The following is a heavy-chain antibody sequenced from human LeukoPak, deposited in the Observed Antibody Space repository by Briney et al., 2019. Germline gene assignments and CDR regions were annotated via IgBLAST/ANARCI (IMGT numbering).Heavy chain of an antibody. CDR1: GGSFSGYY. D-gene: IGHD2-21*01. V-gene: IGHV4-34*01. Sequence: SETLSLTCAVYGGSFSGYYWSWIRQPPGKGLEWIGEINHSGSTNYNPSLKSRVTISVDTSKNQFSLKLSSVTAADTAVYYCARGIDCYDPHFDYWGQGTLVTVSS. CDR3: ARGIDCYDPHFDY. CDR2: INHSGST. J-gene: IGHJ4*02.